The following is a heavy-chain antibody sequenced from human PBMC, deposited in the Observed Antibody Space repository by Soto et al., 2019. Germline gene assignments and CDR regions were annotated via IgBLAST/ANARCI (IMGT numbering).Heavy chain of an antibody. Sequence: ASVKVSCKASGYTFTSYGISWVRQAPGQGLEWMGWISAYNGNTNYAQKLQGRVTMTTDTSTSTAYMELRSLRSDDTAVYYCALDRARWNRDAFAIWGQGTMVTVSS. CDR3: ALDRARWNRDAFAI. CDR2: ISAYNGNT. CDR1: GYTFTSYG. J-gene: IGHJ3*02. D-gene: IGHD1-1*01. V-gene: IGHV1-18*01.